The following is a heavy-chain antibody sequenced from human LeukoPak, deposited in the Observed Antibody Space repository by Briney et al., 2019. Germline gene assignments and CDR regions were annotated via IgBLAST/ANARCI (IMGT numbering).Heavy chain of an antibody. CDR1: GGSISSYY. J-gene: IGHJ3*02. CDR3: ARVRDSIRKAFDI. D-gene: IGHD3-22*01. Sequence: SETLSLTCTVSGGSISSYYWSWIRHPPGKGLEWIGYIYYSGSTNYNPSLKSRVTISVDTSKNQFSLKLSSVTAADTAVYYCARVRDSIRKAFDIWGQGTMVTVSS. V-gene: IGHV4-59*13. CDR2: IYYSGST.